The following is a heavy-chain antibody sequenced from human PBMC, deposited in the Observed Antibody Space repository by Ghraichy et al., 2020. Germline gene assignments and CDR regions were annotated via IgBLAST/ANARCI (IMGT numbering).Heavy chain of an antibody. CDR2: IYSGGST. J-gene: IGHJ3*02. CDR3: ASYTPYDAFDI. Sequence: GGSLRLSCAASGFTVSSNYMSWVRQAPGKGLEWVSVIYSGGSTYYADFVKGRFTISRDNSKNTLYLQMNSLRAEDTAVYYCASYTPYDAFDIWGQGTMVTVSS. CDR1: GFTVSSNY. V-gene: IGHV3-53*01.